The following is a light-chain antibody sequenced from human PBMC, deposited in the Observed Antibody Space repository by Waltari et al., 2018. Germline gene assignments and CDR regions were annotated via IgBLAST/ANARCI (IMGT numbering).Light chain of an antibody. CDR1: QRIYNS. CDR3: QQTYNAPRT. Sequence: TCRESQRIYNSLRWLQLKPGKAARLLIYAASSLQSGVPSRFSGSGYGTDFTLTISSLQPEDFATYCCQQTYNAPRTFGEGTKVEIK. V-gene: IGKV1-39*01. J-gene: IGKJ1*01. CDR2: AAS.